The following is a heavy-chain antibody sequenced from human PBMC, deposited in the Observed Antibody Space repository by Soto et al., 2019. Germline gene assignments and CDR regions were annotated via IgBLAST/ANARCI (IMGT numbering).Heavy chain of an antibody. CDR2: LYTGGST. CDR1: GFSVTSNY. CDR3: ARATRYFGSFDS. J-gene: IGHJ4*02. V-gene: IGHV3-53*01. Sequence: EVQLVESVGGLIQPGGSLRLSCVASGFSVTSNYMTWVRQAPGKGLEWVSILYTGGSTYYSDSVKVRSTISRDTPKNTVFLQLNSLRSEDTAIYYCARATRYFGSFDSWGQGTLVSVAS. D-gene: IGHD2-2*01.